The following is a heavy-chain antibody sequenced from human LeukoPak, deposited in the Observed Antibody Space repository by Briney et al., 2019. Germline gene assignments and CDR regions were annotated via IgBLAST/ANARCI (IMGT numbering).Heavy chain of an antibody. CDR3: ARAYYDFWSAAAGAFDI. Sequence: GGSLRLSCTTSGFIFSNYWMSWVRQAPGKGLEWVANIKQDGSEKYYVDSVKGRFTISRDNAKNSLYLQMNSLRAEDTAVYYCARAYYDFWSAAAGAFDIWGQGTMVTVSS. CDR1: GFIFSNYW. V-gene: IGHV3-7*01. CDR2: IKQDGSEK. J-gene: IGHJ3*02. D-gene: IGHD3-3*01.